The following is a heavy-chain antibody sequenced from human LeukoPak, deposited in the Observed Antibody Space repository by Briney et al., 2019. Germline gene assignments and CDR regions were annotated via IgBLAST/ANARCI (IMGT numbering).Heavy chain of an antibody. D-gene: IGHD3-3*01. V-gene: IGHV3-23*01. CDR1: GFTFDDYA. CDR2: ISGSGGST. J-gene: IGHJ4*02. CDR3: AKDLAPVLRFLEHPGPFDY. Sequence: GGSLRLSCAASGFTFDDYAMHWVRQAPGKGLEWVSAISGSGGSTYYADSVKGRFTISRDNSKNTLYLQMNSLRAEDTAVYYCAKDLAPVLRFLEHPGPFDYWGQGTLVTVSS.